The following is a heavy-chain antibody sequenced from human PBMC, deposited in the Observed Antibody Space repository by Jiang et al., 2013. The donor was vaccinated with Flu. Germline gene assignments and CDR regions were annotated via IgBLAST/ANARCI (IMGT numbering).Heavy chain of an antibody. V-gene: IGHV3-23*01. CDR3: AQYDQWGMDW. Sequence: QLLESGGTLVQPGGSLRLSCVASGFTFSDYSMQWVRQVPGKGPEWVSVIDRNGNDYNIHYADSVKGRFTISRDNSKSTLYLQMKSLRLEDTAVYYCAQYDQWGMDWWGQGTLVTVSS. D-gene: IGHD3/OR15-3a*01. CDR2: IDRNGNDYNI. J-gene: IGHJ4*02. CDR1: GFTFSDYS.